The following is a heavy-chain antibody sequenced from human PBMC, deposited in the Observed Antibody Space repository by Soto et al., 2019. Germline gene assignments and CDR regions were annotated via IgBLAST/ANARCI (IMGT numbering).Heavy chain of an antibody. J-gene: IGHJ4*02. CDR3: AKEMTSGYYLFDY. CDR1: GFTFTSYA. V-gene: IGHV3-23*01. CDR2: ISGTGGST. D-gene: IGHD3-22*01. Sequence: GGSLRLSCASSGFTFTSYAMSWVRQAPGKGLEWVSTISGTGGSTYYPDSVKGRFTISRDNSKNTVYLQMNSLRAEDAAVYYCAKEMTSGYYLFDYWGQGTLVTVS.